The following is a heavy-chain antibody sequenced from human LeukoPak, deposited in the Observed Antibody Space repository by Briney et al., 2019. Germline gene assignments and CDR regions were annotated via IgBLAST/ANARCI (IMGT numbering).Heavy chain of an antibody. J-gene: IGHJ5*02. CDR3: AREGAPYSSSWENWFDP. Sequence: SVKVSCKASGGTFSSYAISWVRQAPGQGLEWMGGIIPIFGTANYAQKFQGRVTITADESTSTAYMELSSLRSDDTAVYYCAREGAPYSSSWENWFDPWGQGTLVTVSS. CDR1: GGTFSSYA. CDR2: IIPIFGTA. D-gene: IGHD6-13*01. V-gene: IGHV1-69*13.